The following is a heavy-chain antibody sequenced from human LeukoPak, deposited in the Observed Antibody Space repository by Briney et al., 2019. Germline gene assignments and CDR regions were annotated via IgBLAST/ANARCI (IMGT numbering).Heavy chain of an antibody. D-gene: IGHD1-26*01. V-gene: IGHV4-59*08. CDR3: ARHSVSPYYFDY. Sequence: SETLSLTCTVSSGSISSYYWSWIRQPPGKGLEWIGYIYYTGSTNYTPSLKSRVTISVDTSKNQFSLKLSSVTAADTAVYYCARHSVSPYYFDYWGQGALVTVSS. J-gene: IGHJ4*02. CDR1: SGSISSYY. CDR2: IYYTGST.